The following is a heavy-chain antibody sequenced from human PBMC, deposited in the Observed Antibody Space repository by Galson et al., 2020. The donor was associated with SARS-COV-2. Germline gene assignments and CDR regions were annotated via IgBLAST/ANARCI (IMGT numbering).Heavy chain of an antibody. CDR1: GGSFSGYY. V-gene: IGHV4-34*01. D-gene: IGHD2-15*01. Sequence: SETLSLTCAVYGGSFSGYYWSWIRQPPGKGLEWIGEINHSGSTNYNPSLKSRVTISVDTSKNQFSLKLSSVTAADTAVYYCARRNIVVVVSQVFDPFGQDTLVTVSS. CDR2: INHSGST. J-gene: IGHJ5*02. CDR3: ARRNIVVVVSQVFDP.